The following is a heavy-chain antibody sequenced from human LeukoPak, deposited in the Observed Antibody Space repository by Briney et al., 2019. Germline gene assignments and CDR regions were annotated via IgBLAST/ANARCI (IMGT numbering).Heavy chain of an antibody. Sequence: GGSLRLSCAASGFTFDDYAMHWVRQAPGKGLEWVSGISWNSGSIVYVDSVKGRFTISRDNAKNSLYLQMNSLRAEDTAVYYCASAASGSYYYYYYYYMDVWGKGTTVTVSS. J-gene: IGHJ6*03. CDR3: ASAASGSYYYYYYYYMDV. D-gene: IGHD3-10*01. V-gene: IGHV3-9*01. CDR1: GFTFDDYA. CDR2: ISWNSGSI.